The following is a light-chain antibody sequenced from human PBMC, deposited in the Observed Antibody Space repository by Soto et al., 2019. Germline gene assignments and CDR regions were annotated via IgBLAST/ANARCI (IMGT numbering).Light chain of an antibody. J-gene: IGLJ2*01. V-gene: IGLV1-40*01. Sequence: QSVLPQPPSVSGAPGQKVTISCVGSSTNIGSYYGVHWYQQLPGAAPKLLIYDNSNRPSGVADRFSGSKSGTSASLAITGLQTDDEADYFCQTYDSRLSAAIFGGGTKLTVL. CDR1: STNIGSYYG. CDR3: QTYDSRLSAAI. CDR2: DNS.